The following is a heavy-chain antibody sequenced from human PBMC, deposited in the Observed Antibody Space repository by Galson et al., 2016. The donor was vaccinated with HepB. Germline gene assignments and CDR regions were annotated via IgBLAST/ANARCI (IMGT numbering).Heavy chain of an antibody. V-gene: IGHV3-23*01. Sequence: SLRLSGAASRFSFSNSGMSWVRQVPGRGLEWVSGITHSGDATHYADFGKGRFTISRDNSKNTLYLYMNNLTAGDTAIYYCGKHGGFDYWGQGALVTVSS. CDR2: ITHSGDAT. CDR3: GKHGGFDY. D-gene: IGHD3-16*01. CDR1: RFSFSNSG. J-gene: IGHJ4*02.